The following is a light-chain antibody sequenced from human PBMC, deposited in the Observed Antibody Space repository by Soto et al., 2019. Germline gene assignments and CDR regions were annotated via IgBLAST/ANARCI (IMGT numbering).Light chain of an antibody. V-gene: IGKV1-5*03. CDR3: QQYESYSPLT. CDR1: QSISSW. CDR2: KAS. J-gene: IGKJ4*01. Sequence: DIQMTQSPSTLSASVGDRVTITCRASQSISSWLAWYQQKPGKAPKLLIQKASNLESGAPSRFSGSGSGTEFTLTISSLQPDDFGTYYCQQYESYSPLTFGGGTKVDIK.